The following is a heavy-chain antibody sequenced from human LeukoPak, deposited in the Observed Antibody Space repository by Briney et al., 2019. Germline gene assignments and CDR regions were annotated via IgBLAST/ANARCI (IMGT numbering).Heavy chain of an antibody. D-gene: IGHD2-15*01. CDR1: GYRFTSYW. V-gene: IGHV5-51*01. J-gene: IGHJ5*02. CDR2: IYPGDSDT. CDR3: ARQPREDLFDP. Sequence: GESLKISCKGSGYRFTSYWIGWVRQMPGKGLEGMASIYPGDSDTRYSPSFQGQVTISADKSISTAYLQWSSLKASYNAMYYCARQPREDLFDPWGQGTMVTVSS.